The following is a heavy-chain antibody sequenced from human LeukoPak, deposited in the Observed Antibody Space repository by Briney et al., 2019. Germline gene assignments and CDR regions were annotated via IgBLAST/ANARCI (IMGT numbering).Heavy chain of an antibody. Sequence: SETLSLTCTVSGGSISSGDYYWSWIRQPPGKDQEWIGYIYYSGSTYYNPSLKSRVTISVDTSKNQFSLKLSSVTAADTAVYYCARDSSSSWSAWYFDYWGQGTLVTVSS. CDR1: GGSISSGDYY. V-gene: IGHV4-30-4*08. J-gene: IGHJ4*02. CDR3: ARDSSSSWSAWYFDY. CDR2: IYYSGST. D-gene: IGHD6-13*01.